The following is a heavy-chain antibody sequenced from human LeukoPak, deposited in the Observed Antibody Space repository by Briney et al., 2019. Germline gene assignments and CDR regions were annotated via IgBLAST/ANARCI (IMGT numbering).Heavy chain of an antibody. D-gene: IGHD2-21*02. CDR1: GGSISSSSYY. J-gene: IGHJ4*02. V-gene: IGHV4-39*01. CDR2: IYYSGST. Sequence: SETLSLTCTVSGGSISSSSYYWGWIRQPPGKGLEWIGSIYYSGSTYYNPSLKSRVTISVDTSKNQFSLKLSSVTAADTAVYYCAGLNCGGDCYLDYWGQGTLVTVST. CDR3: AGLNCGGDCYLDY.